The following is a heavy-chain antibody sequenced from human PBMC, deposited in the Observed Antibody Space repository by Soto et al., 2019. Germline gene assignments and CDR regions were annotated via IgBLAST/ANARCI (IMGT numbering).Heavy chain of an antibody. Sequence: QVQLQESGPGLVKPSQTLSLTCTVSGGSISSGDYYRIWIREHPEKGLEWIGYIYYSGSTYYNPSLKSRVTISVDTSRNQFSLKLSSVTAADTAVYYCARAPLISIFFAYGMDVWGQGTTVTVSS. J-gene: IGHJ6*02. D-gene: IGHD3-3*02. CDR3: ARAPLISIFFAYGMDV. CDR2: IYYSGST. CDR1: GGSISSGDYY. V-gene: IGHV4-31*03.